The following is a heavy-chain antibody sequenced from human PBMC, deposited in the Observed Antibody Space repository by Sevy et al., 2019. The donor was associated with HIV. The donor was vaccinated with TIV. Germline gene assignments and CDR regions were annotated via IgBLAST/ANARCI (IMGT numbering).Heavy chain of an antibody. Sequence: GGSLRLSCAASGFTFSSYAMSWVRQAPGKGLEWVSGISGSGVSTYYADSVKGRFTISGDISKNTLYLQMNSLRAEDTAVYYCAKGKQWQPLYYFDYWGQGTLVTVSS. CDR2: ISGSGVST. J-gene: IGHJ4*02. CDR3: AKGKQWQPLYYFDY. CDR1: GFTFSSYA. D-gene: IGHD6-19*01. V-gene: IGHV3-23*01.